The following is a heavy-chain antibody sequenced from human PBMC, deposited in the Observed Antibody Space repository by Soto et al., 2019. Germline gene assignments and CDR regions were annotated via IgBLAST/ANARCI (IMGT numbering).Heavy chain of an antibody. D-gene: IGHD3-16*01. J-gene: IGHJ5*02. Sequence: EVQLVESGGGLVQPGGSLRLSCAASGFTFINYWMHWVRQAPGEGLMWVSRINPDGSRTSYADSVKGRFAISRDNAKNTLYVQMNSLRVEDTAVYYCARVKLWSYDWSDPWGQGTLVTVSS. CDR1: GFTFINYW. CDR3: ARVKLWSYDWSDP. V-gene: IGHV3-74*01. CDR2: INPDGSRT.